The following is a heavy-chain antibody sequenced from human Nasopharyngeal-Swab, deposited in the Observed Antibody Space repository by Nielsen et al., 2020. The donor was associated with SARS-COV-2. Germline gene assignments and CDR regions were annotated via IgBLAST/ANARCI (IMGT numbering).Heavy chain of an antibody. V-gene: IGHV1-69*13. J-gene: IGHJ4*02. CDR2: IIPSFSRG. D-gene: IGHD2-15*01. CDR3: ARDVHGGSWVFDY. Sequence: SVKVSCKASGGSFSTYAFSWVRQAPGQGLEWMGGIIPSFSRGNYAQKFQDRVTITADEATSTAYMEMSSLRSEDTAVYYCARDVHGGSWVFDYWGQGTLVTVSS. CDR1: GGSFSTYA.